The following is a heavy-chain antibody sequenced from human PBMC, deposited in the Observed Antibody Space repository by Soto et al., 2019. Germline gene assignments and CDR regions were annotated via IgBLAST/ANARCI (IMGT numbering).Heavy chain of an antibody. J-gene: IGHJ4*02. CDR3: ARQPHGTAKSFDY. Sequence: QPGGSLRLSCAASGFTFSSYEMNWVRQAPGKGLEWVSYISSSGSTIYYADSVKGRFTISRDNAKNSLYLQMNSLRAEDTAVYYCARQPHGTAKSFDYWGQGTLVTVSS. CDR2: ISSSGSTI. CDR1: GFTFSSYE. V-gene: IGHV3-48*03. D-gene: IGHD1-1*01.